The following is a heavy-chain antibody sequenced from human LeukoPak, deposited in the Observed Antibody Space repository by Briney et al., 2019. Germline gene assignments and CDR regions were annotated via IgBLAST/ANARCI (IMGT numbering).Heavy chain of an antibody. CDR1: GYTFTSYG. J-gene: IGHJ3*02. D-gene: IGHD5-12*01. CDR3: ARDLYSGYAEAFDI. CDR2: ISAYDGNT. Sequence: ASVKVSCKASGYTFTSYGISWVRQAPGLGLEWMGWISAYDGNTNYAQKLQGRVTMTTDTSTSTAYMELRSLRSDDTAVYYCARDLYSGYAEAFDIWGQGTMVTVSS. V-gene: IGHV1-18*01.